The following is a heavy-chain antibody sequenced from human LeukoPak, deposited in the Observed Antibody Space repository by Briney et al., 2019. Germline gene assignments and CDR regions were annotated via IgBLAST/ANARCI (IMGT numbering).Heavy chain of an antibody. D-gene: IGHD6-13*01. CDR3: ARDIFRSDSSSWAQGYFDL. V-gene: IGHV4-59*01. Sequence: SETLSLTCTVSGGSISSYYWSWIGQPPGKGLEWIWYINYSGSTNYNPSLKSRVTISVDTSKNQFSLKLSSVTAADTAVYYCARDIFRSDSSSWAQGYFDLWGRGTLVTVSS. J-gene: IGHJ2*01. CDR2: INYSGST. CDR1: GGSISSYY.